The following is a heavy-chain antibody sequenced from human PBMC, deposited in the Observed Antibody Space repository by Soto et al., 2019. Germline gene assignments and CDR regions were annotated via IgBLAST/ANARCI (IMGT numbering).Heavy chain of an antibody. Sequence: QVQLQQWGAGLLKPSETLSLTCAVYGGSFSGYYWSWIRQPPGKGLEWIGEINHSGSTNYNPSLNSRVPISGDTSKNQFSLKLSSVTAADTAVYYCARGLPSSWYQSLDYWGQGTLVTVSS. J-gene: IGHJ4*02. CDR2: INHSGST. CDR3: ARGLPSSWYQSLDY. V-gene: IGHV4-34*01. D-gene: IGHD6-13*01. CDR1: GGSFSGYY.